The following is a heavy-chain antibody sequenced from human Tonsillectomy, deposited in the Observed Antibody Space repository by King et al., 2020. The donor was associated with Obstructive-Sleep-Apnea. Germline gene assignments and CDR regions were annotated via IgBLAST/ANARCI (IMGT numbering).Heavy chain of an antibody. CDR2: INPSGGSI. D-gene: IGHD3-10*01. V-gene: IGHV1-46*01. CDR1: GYTFTSYY. J-gene: IGHJ5*02. CDR3: ARDGGSGSYSGWFDP. Sequence: VQLVESGAEVKKPGASVKVSCKASGYTFTSYYMHWVRQAPGQGLEGVGIINPSGGSISYAQKFQGRVTMTRDTSTSTVYMGLSSLRSEDTAVYYCARDGGSGSYSGWFDPWGQGTLVTVSS.